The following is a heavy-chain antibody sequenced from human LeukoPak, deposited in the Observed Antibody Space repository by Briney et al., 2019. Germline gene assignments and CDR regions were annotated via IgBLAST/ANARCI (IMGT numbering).Heavy chain of an antibody. CDR1: GFTFSDYW. Sequence: GGSLRLSCASSGFTFSDYWMSWVRQAPGKGLEWVANIKQDGSEKYYVDSVKGRFTVSRDNAKNSLYLQMNSLRAEDTAVYYCVRDRAYFDSSGFYNLDYWGQGTLVTVSS. CDR3: VRDRAYFDSSGFYNLDY. J-gene: IGHJ4*02. V-gene: IGHV3-7*01. D-gene: IGHD3-22*01. CDR2: IKQDGSEK.